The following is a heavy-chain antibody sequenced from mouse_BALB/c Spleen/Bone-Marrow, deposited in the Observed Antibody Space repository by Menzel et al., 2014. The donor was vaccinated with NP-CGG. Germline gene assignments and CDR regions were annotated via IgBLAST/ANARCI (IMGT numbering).Heavy chain of an antibody. CDR1: GFDFSRYW. V-gene: IGHV4-2*02. CDR3: ARLLTLRAMDY. CDR2: INPGSSTI. J-gene: IGHJ4*01. Sequence: EVMLVESGGGRVQPGGSLSLSCAASGFDFSRYWMSWARQAPGKGQEWIGEINPGSSTINYTPSLKDKFIISRDNAKNTLYLQMSKVRSEDTALYYCARLLTLRAMDYWGQGTSVTVSS.